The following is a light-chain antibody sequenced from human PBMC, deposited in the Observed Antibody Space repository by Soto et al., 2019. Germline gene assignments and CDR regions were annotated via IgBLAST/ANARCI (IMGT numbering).Light chain of an antibody. Sequence: QPVLTQSPSASASLGASVKLTCTLSSGHSSYAIAWHQQQPEKGPRYLMKLNSDGSHSKGGGIPDRFSGSSSGAERYLTISSLQSEDEADYYCQPWGTGIHVVFGGGTKLPVL. CDR2: LNSDGSH. J-gene: IGLJ2*01. CDR1: SGHSSYA. V-gene: IGLV4-69*01. CDR3: QPWGTGIHVV.